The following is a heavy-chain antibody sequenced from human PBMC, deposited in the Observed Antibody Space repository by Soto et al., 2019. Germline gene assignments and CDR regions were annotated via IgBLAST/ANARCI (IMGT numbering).Heavy chain of an antibody. CDR3: ARVVPGDSFDI. V-gene: IGHV3-74*01. CDR2: MNSDGSTT. CDR1: GFTFSVYW. Sequence: EVQLVESGGGLVQPGGSLRLSCVASGFTFSVYWMHWVRQVPGKGLVWVSRMNSDGSTTDYADSVRGRFTISRDNAKNTLFLQINSLGAEDTAVYYCARVVPGDSFDIWGQGTMVTVSS. D-gene: IGHD1-26*01. J-gene: IGHJ3*02.